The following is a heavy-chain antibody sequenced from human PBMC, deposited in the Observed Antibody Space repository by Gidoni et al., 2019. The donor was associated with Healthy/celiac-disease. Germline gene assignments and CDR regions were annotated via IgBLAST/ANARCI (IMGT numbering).Heavy chain of an antibody. Sequence: EVQLVESGGGLVQPGGSLKLSCAASGFTFSGSAMHWVRQASGKGLEWVGRIRSKANSYATAYAASVKGRFTISRDDSKNTAYLQMNSLKTEDTAVYYCTRSIGYGMDVWGQGTTVTVSS. CDR3: TRSIGYGMDV. D-gene: IGHD2-15*01. J-gene: IGHJ6*02. CDR2: IRSKANSYAT. V-gene: IGHV3-73*02. CDR1: GFTFSGSA.